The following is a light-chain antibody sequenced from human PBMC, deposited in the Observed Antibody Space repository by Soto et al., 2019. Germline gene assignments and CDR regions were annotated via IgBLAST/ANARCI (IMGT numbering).Light chain of an antibody. Sequence: DFQMTQSPSSLSASVGDRVTITCRASQSINNHLAWFQQKPGKVPKVLIYAASTLQSGVPSRFSGSGSGTDFTLTISSLQPEDVATYYCQNYNSAPPAGTFGGGTKVEIK. CDR3: QNYNSAPPAGT. V-gene: IGKV1-27*01. CDR2: AAS. CDR1: QSINNH. J-gene: IGKJ4*01.